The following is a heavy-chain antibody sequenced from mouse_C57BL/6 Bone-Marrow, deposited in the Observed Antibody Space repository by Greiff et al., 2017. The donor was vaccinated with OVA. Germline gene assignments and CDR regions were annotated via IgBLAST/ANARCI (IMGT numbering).Heavy chain of an antibody. V-gene: IGHV1-82*01. Sequence: LQLQQSGPELVKPGASVKISCKASGYAFSSSWMNWVKQRPGKGLEWIGRIYPGDGDTNYNGKFKGKATLTADKSSSTAYMQLSSLTSEDSAVYFCAREYYYGSSTDYAMDYWGQGTSVTVSS. D-gene: IGHD1-1*01. CDR2: IYPGDGDT. J-gene: IGHJ4*01. CDR3: AREYYYGSSTDYAMDY. CDR1: GYAFSSSW.